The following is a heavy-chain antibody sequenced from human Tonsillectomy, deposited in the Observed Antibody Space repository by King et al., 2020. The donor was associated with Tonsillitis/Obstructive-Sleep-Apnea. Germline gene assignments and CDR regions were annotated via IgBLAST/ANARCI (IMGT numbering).Heavy chain of an antibody. CDR2: IYYSGST. CDR1: GGSISSNSYY. D-gene: IGHD3-22*01. J-gene: IGHJ6*02. Sequence: LQLQESGPGLVKPSETLSLTCTVSGGSISSNSYYWGWIRQPPGKGLEWIGSIYYSGSTYYNPSLKGRVTVSVDTSKNQFSLKLSSVTAADTAVYYCARQSQYYDSSAYTYYYYGMDVWGQGTTVTVSS. CDR3: ARQSQYYDSSAYTYYYYGMDV. V-gene: IGHV4-39*01.